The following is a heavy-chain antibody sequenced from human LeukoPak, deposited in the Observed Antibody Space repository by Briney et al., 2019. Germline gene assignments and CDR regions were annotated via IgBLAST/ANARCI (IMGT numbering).Heavy chain of an antibody. Sequence: PGGSLRLSCAASGFTFSSYSMNWVRQAPGKGLEWVSSISSSSSYIYYADSVKGRFTISRDNAKNSLYLQMNSLRAEDTAVYYCARVRLGSGWSLFDFWGQGTLVTVSS. V-gene: IGHV3-21*01. J-gene: IGHJ4*02. CDR1: GFTFSSYS. D-gene: IGHD6-19*01. CDR2: ISSSSSYI. CDR3: ARVRLGSGWSLFDF.